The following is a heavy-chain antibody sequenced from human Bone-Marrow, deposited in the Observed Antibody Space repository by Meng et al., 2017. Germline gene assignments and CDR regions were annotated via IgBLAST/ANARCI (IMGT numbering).Heavy chain of an antibody. D-gene: IGHD5-12*01. Sequence: SCAASGFTFSSYWMSWVRQAPGKGLEWVANIKQDGSEKYYVDSVKGRFTISRDNAKNSLYLQMNSLRAEDTAVYYCAREKYGGYVEYFDYWGQGTLVTVSS. CDR1: GFTFSSYW. CDR2: IKQDGSEK. CDR3: AREKYGGYVEYFDY. V-gene: IGHV3-7*01. J-gene: IGHJ4*02.